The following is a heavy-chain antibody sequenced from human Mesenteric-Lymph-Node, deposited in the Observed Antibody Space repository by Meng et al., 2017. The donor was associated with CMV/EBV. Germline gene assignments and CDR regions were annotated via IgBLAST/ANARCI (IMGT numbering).Heavy chain of an antibody. V-gene: IGHV3-11*04. CDR3: ARDVYDYVWGSYRYTIDY. Sequence: GESLKISCAASGFTFSDYYMSWIRQAPGKGLEWVSYISSSGSTIYYADSVKGRFTISRDNAKNSLYLQMNSLRAEDTAVYYCARDVYDYVWGSYRYTIDYWGQGTLVTVSS. J-gene: IGHJ4*02. D-gene: IGHD3-16*02. CDR1: GFTFSDYY. CDR2: ISSSGSTI.